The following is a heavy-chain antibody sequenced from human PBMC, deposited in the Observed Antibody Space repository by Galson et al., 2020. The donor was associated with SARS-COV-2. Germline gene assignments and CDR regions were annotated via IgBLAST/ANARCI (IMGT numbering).Heavy chain of an antibody. Sequence: SETLSLTCAVYGGSFSGYYWSWIRQPPGKGLEWIGEINHSGSTNYNPSLKSRVTISVDTSKNQFSLKLSSVTAADTAVYYCASGRTMVRGALRYWGQGTLVTVSS. D-gene: IGHD3-10*01. CDR3: ASGRTMVRGALRY. CDR1: GGSFSGYY. V-gene: IGHV4-34*01. J-gene: IGHJ4*02. CDR2: INHSGST.